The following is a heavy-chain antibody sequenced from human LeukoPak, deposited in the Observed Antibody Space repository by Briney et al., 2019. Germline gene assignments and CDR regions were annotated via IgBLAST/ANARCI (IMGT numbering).Heavy chain of an antibody. D-gene: IGHD1-26*01. CDR3: AKDSGGTYFYYYYYMDV. Sequence: PGGSLRLSCAASGFTFSTYAMSWVRQAPGKGLEWVSAISAGGATMYYADSVKGRFTISRDNSKNTLYLQINSLRAEDTAVYYCAKDSGGTYFYYYYYMDVWGKGTTVTVSS. CDR1: GFTFSTYA. V-gene: IGHV3-23*01. J-gene: IGHJ6*03. CDR2: ISAGGATM.